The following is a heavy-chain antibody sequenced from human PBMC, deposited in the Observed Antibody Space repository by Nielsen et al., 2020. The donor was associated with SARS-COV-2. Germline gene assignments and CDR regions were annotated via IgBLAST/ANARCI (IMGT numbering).Heavy chain of an antibody. CDR2: IYYRGST. D-gene: IGHD6-19*01. Sequence: SETLSLTCSVSGASVRSETDYWSWIRQPPGKGLEWLGYIYYRGSTNSNPSLKSRVTISIDTSRNQFSLKLTSVTPADTAMYYCARGRTYSSGWPSLGYWGQGIQVTVSS. J-gene: IGHJ4*02. CDR3: ARGRTYSSGWPSLGY. V-gene: IGHV4-61*01. CDR1: GASVRSETDY.